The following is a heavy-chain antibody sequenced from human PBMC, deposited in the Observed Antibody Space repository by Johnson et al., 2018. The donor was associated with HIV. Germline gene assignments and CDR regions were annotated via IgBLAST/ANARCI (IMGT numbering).Heavy chain of an antibody. CDR3: AKGSGGEADAFDI. V-gene: IGHV3-9*01. Sequence: VQLVESGGGVVQPGRSLRLSCAASGFTFNDYGMHWVRQAPGKGLEWVSGISWNSGSIGYADSVKGRFTISRDNAKNSLYLQMNILRAEDTALYYCAKGSGGEADAFDIWGQGTMVTVSS. CDR1: GFTFNDYG. D-gene: IGHD3-16*01. J-gene: IGHJ3*02. CDR2: ISWNSGSI.